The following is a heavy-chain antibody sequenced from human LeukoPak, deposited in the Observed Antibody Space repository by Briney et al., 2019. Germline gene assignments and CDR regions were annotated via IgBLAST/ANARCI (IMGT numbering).Heavy chain of an antibody. V-gene: IGHV3-21*06. Sequence: GGSLRLSCAASGFTFSSCAMSWVRQAPGKGLEWVSSISSFSNYIYYADSVKGRFTISRDNAKNSLYLQMNSLRAEDAAVYYCARLHCSSTSCSDPWGQGTLVTVSS. D-gene: IGHD2-2*01. CDR3: ARLHCSSTSCSDP. CDR2: ISSFSNYI. J-gene: IGHJ5*02. CDR1: GFTFSSCA.